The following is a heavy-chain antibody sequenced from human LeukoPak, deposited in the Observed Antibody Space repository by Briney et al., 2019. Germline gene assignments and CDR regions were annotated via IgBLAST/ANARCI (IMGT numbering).Heavy chain of an antibody. J-gene: IGHJ4*02. V-gene: IGHV4-59*01. CDR2: IFYSGST. CDR3: ARVELLGSSGWPFDY. D-gene: IGHD6-19*01. Sequence: SETLSLTCTVSGGSISSYWWSWIRQPPGKGLEYIGYIFYSGSTNYNPSLKSRVTISVDTSKNQFSLKLSSVTAADTAVYYCARVELLGSSGWPFDYWGQGTLVTVSS. CDR1: GGSISSYW.